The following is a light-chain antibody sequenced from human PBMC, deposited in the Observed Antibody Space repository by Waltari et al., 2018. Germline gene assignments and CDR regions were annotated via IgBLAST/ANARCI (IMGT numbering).Light chain of an antibody. CDR1: QSITNY. CDR2: AAS. J-gene: IGKJ2*01. Sequence: EIQMNQSPSPLSASVGDRLTITCRASQSITNYLNWYQQKPGKAPKLLIYAASRLQSGVPPRFSGSGSETDFTLTISSLQPEDFVTYYCQQTYSAPRTFGQGTKLEI. V-gene: IGKV1-39*01. CDR3: QQTYSAPRT.